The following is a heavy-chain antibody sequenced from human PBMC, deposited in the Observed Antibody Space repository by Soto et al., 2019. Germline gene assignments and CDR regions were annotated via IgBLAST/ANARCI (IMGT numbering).Heavy chain of an antibody. CDR1: GYTFRNYG. Sequence: QVQLVQSGAALKKPGASVKVSCKASGYTFRNYGINWVRQAPGQGLEWMGWISAYNGNTKYAQTFQGIVTIATDTPTSTAYMELMSLKSDETAVYYCARDGRQFVPNSGNFDVWGQGTTVTVSA. D-gene: IGHD6-6*01. CDR2: ISAYNGNT. J-gene: IGHJ3*01. CDR3: ARDGRQFVPNSGNFDV. V-gene: IGHV1-18*01.